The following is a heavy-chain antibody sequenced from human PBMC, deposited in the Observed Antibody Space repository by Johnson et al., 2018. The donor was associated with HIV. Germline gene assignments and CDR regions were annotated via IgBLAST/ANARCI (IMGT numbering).Heavy chain of an antibody. J-gene: IGHJ3*02. V-gene: IGHV3-7*05. CDR3: ARDFGYSSTYYRWGAFDI. CDR1: GFTFSSYW. D-gene: IGHD6-13*01. CDR2: IKQDGSEK. Sequence: VQLVESGGGLVQPGGSLRLSCAASGFTFSSYWMSWVRQAPGKGLEWVANIKQDGSEKYYVDSVKGRFTISRDNAKNSLHLQVNSLRAEDTAVYYCARDFGYSSTYYRWGAFDIWGQGTVVSVSS.